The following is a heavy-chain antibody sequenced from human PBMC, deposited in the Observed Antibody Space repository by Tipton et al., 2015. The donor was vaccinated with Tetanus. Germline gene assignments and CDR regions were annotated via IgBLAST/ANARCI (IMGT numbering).Heavy chain of an antibody. Sequence: GSLRLSCSASGFTFSSYAMSWVRQAPGKGLGWVSTISGSGDTTYYADSVKGRFTISRDNSKNTLYLQMNSLRADDTAVYYCAKNSADADYYYYGMDVWGQGTTVTVSS. CDR3: AKNSADADYYYYGMDV. CDR1: GFTFSSYA. CDR2: ISGSGDTT. D-gene: IGHD2-15*01. J-gene: IGHJ6*02. V-gene: IGHV3-23*01.